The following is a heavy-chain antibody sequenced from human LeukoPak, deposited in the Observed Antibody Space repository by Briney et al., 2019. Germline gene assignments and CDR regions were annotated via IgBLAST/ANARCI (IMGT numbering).Heavy chain of an antibody. V-gene: IGHV4-39*07. CDR1: GGSITSYNYY. D-gene: IGHD2-21*01. CDR2: ISYTEST. CDR3: ASYSYSGDYFDY. J-gene: IGHJ4*02. Sequence: SETLSLTCTVSGGSITSYNYYWGWIRQPPGKGLEWIGSISYTESTYYNPSLKSRVTISVDTSKNQFSLKLSSVTAADTAVYYCASYSYSGDYFDYWGQGTLVTVSS.